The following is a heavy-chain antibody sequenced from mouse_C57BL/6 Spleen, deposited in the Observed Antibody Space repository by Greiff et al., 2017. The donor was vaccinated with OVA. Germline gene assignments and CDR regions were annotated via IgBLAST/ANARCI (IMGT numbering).Heavy chain of an antibody. D-gene: IGHD1-1*01. CDR3: ARSHNYGSSPYCAMDY. J-gene: IGHJ4*01. V-gene: IGHV1-61*01. Sequence: VQLLQPGAELVRPGSSVKLSCKASGYTFTSYWMDWVKQRPGQGLEWIGNIYPSDSDTHYNQKFKDKATLTVDQSSSTAYMQLSSLTSEDSAVYYSARSHNYGSSPYCAMDYWGQGTSVTVSS. CDR1: GYTFTSYW. CDR2: IYPSDSDT.